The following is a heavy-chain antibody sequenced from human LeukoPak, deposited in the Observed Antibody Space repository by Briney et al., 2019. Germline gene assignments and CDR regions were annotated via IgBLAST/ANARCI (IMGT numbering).Heavy chain of an antibody. CDR1: GFTFSSYA. J-gene: IGHJ4*02. CDR2: ISGSGGST. Sequence: GGSLRLSCAASGFTFSSYAMSWVRQAPGKGLEWVSAISGSGGSTYYADSVKGRFTISRDNSKNTLYLQMNSLRAEDTAVYYCAKAGVVVTAIDAYYFDYWGQGTLVTVSS. V-gene: IGHV3-23*01. D-gene: IGHD2-21*02. CDR3: AKAGVVVTAIDAYYFDY.